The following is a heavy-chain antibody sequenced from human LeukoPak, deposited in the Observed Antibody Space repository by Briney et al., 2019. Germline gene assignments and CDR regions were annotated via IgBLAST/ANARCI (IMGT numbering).Heavy chain of an antibody. J-gene: IGHJ6*03. V-gene: IGHV4-59*01. CDR1: GGSISGYY. Sequence: SETLSLTCTVSGGSISGYYWIWIRQPPGKGLEWIGYIYYSGSTNYNPSLKSRVTISVDTSRNQFSLKLSSVTAADTAVYYCARAPNYYYYYMDVWGKGATVTVSS. CDR3: ARAPNYYYYYMDV. CDR2: IYYSGST.